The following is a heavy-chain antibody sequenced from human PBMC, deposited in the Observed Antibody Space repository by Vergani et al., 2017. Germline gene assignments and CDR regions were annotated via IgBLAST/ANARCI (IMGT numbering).Heavy chain of an antibody. CDR1: GFTFSSYG. Sequence: VQLVESGGGLVQPGGSLRLSCAASGFTFSSYGMHWVRQAPGKGLEWVAVISYDGSNKYYADSVKGRFTISRDNSKNTLYLQMNSLRAEDTAVYYCAKDLDCSSTSCYFVVYGMDVWGQGTTVTVSS. D-gene: IGHD2-2*01. V-gene: IGHV3-30*18. CDR3: AKDLDCSSTSCYFVVYGMDV. CDR2: ISYDGSNK. J-gene: IGHJ6*02.